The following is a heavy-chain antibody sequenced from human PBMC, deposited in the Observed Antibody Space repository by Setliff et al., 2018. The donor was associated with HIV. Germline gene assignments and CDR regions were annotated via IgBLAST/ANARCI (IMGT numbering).Heavy chain of an antibody. CDR3: ARDYSRYTWNYFDY. Sequence: GSLRLSCAASGFTFSNAWMNWVRQAPGKGLEWVANIKQDGSEKYYVDSVKGRFTISRDNAKKSLYLQMNSLRAEDTALYYCARDYSRYTWNYFDYWGQGTLVTVSS. V-gene: IGHV3-7*03. J-gene: IGHJ4*02. D-gene: IGHD1-20*01. CDR1: GFTFSNAW. CDR2: IKQDGSEK.